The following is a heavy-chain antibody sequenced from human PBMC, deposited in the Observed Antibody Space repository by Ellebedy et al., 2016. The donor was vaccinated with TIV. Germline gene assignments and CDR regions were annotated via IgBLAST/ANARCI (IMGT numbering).Heavy chain of an antibody. D-gene: IGHD4-23*01. CDR2: ISYDGSNK. J-gene: IGHJ4*02. Sequence: AGSLRLSXAASGFTFSSYAMHWVRQAPGKGLEWVAVISYDGSNKYYADSVKGRFTISRDNSKNTLYLQMDSLRAEATAVYYCARDIRTTVVMGSKSYWGQGTLVTVSS. V-gene: IGHV3-30-3*01. CDR1: GFTFSSYA. CDR3: ARDIRTTVVMGSKSY.